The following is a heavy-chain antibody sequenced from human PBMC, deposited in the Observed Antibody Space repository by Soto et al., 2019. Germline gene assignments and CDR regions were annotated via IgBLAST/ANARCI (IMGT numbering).Heavy chain of an antibody. CDR3: AKDRGFLDGIDY. D-gene: IGHD3-3*01. V-gene: IGHV3-11*01. Sequence: VQLVETGGGLIQPGGSLRLSCAASGITVSTYYMTWVRQVPGQGLEWVSIISRKNETIVYADSVKGRFTISRDNAKKSLYLQMNSLRPEDTALYYCAKDRGFLDGIDYWGQGTPVAVST. J-gene: IGHJ4*02. CDR2: ISRKNETI. CDR1: GITVSTYY.